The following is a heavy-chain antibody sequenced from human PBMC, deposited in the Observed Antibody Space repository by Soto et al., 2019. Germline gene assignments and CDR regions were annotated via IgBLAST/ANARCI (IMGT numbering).Heavy chain of an antibody. Sequence: GGSLRLSCAVSGFTFDDNAMHWVRQAPEKGLEWVSGINWKSDIGYVDSVKGRFTISRDNAENSLYLQMNSLRAEDTALYYCAISQDRGGRTTFIYWGQGTQVTVSS. CDR1: GFTFDDNA. CDR3: AISQDRGGRTTFIY. J-gene: IGHJ4*02. CDR2: INWKSDI. D-gene: IGHD3-16*01. V-gene: IGHV3-9*01.